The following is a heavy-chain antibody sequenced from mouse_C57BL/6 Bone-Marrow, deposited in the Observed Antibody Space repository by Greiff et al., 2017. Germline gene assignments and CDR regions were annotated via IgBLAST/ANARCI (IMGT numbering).Heavy chain of an antibody. CDR3: ARLGTTVPYYAMDY. Sequence: QVQLQQPGAELVMPGASVKLSCKASGYTFTSYWMHWVKQRPGQGLEWIGVIDPSDSYTNYNQKFKGKSTLTVDKSSSTAYMQLSSLTSEDSAVYYCARLGTTVPYYAMDYWGQGTSVTVSS. D-gene: IGHD1-1*01. V-gene: IGHV1-69*01. J-gene: IGHJ4*01. CDR1: GYTFTSYW. CDR2: IDPSDSYT.